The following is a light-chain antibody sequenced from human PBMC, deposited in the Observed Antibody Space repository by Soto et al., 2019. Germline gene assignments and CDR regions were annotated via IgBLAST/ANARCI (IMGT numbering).Light chain of an antibody. V-gene: IGKV1-33*01. CDR1: QVISNY. Sequence: DIQMTQSPSSLSASVGDRVTITCQASQVISNYLNWYQQKPGKAPKILIYDVSVLGAGVPSRFSGGGSGTHFTLTISSLQAEDAATYYCQQFDNLPLTFAGGTKVEIK. CDR2: DVS. CDR3: QQFDNLPLT. J-gene: IGKJ4*01.